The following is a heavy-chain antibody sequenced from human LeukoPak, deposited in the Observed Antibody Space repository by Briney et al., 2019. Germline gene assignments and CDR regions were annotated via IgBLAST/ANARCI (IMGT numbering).Heavy chain of an antibody. CDR1: GYTFTGYY. CDR3: VRGGDGDRRDFDY. Sequence: ASVKVSCKASGYTFTGYYLHWVRQAPGQGLEWMGWINPNSGDPNYAQNFQGRVTMSRDTSISTAYMELSSLRSDDKAVYYCVRGGDGDRRDFDYWGQGTLVTVSS. CDR2: INPNSGDP. V-gene: IGHV1-2*02. D-gene: IGHD5-24*01. J-gene: IGHJ4*02.